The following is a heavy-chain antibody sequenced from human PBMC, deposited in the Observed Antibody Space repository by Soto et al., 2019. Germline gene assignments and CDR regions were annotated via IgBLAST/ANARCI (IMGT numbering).Heavy chain of an antibody. J-gene: IGHJ4*02. CDR1: GFTFSSYG. V-gene: IGHV3-30*03. CDR2: ISYDGSNK. Sequence: GGSLRLSCAASGFTFSSYGMHWVRQAPGKGLEWVAVISYDGSNKYYADPVKGRFTISRDNSKNTLYLQMNSLRAEDTAVYYCAILSWWASTVLVDYWGQGTLVTVSS. D-gene: IGHD2-8*02. CDR3: AILSWWASTVLVDY.